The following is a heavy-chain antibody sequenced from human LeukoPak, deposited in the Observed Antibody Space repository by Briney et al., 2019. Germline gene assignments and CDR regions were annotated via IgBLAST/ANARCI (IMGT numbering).Heavy chain of an antibody. J-gene: IGHJ4*02. CDR1: GFTFSSYS. D-gene: IGHD3-22*01. CDR3: ARSIYYDSSGYYAWGVHDY. V-gene: IGHV3-66*01. CDR2: IYSSGST. Sequence: PGGSLRLSCAASGFTFSSYSMNWVRQAPGKGLEWVSVIYSSGSTYYAGSVKDRFTISRDNSKNTLYLQMNGLRAEDTAVYYCARSIYYDSSGYYAWGVHDYWGQGTLVTVSS.